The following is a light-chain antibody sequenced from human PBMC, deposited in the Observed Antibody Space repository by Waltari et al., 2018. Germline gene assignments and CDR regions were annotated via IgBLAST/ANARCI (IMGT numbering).Light chain of an antibody. J-gene: IGKJ2*01. V-gene: IGKV4-1*01. Sequence: DIVMTQSPESLTVSLGERATINCKSSQSVLSSSNNKNSLAWFQLKPGQPPKLLIYWASTRESGVPDRFSGSGSGTEFTLTISSLQAEDVAVYYCQQYFRTPETFGQGTKLEIK. CDR1: QSVLSSSNNKNS. CDR2: WAS. CDR3: QQYFRTPET.